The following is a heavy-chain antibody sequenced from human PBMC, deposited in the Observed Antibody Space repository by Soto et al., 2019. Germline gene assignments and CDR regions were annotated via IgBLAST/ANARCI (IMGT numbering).Heavy chain of an antibody. D-gene: IGHD2-2*01. V-gene: IGHV3-23*01. Sequence: EVQLLESGGGLVQPGESLRLSCAASGFTFSSYAMSWVRQAPGKGLEWVSGISGPGGSTYYADSVKGRFTISRDNSKNTLFLQMNSLRVEDTALYYCAKDQDRIVVQPAARSGIDNWGQGTLVTVSS. J-gene: IGHJ4*02. CDR3: AKDQDRIVVQPAARSGIDN. CDR1: GFTFSSYA. CDR2: ISGPGGST.